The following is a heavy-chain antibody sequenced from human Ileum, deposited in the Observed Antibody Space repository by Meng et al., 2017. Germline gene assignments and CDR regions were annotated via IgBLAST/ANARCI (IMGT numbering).Heavy chain of an antibody. CDR1: GGSISNNY. V-gene: IGHV4-59*08. D-gene: IGHD6-19*01. CDR2: ISYSGTT. Sequence: QLQLQESGPGLVKTSETLSLPCTVSGGSISNNYWSWIRQPPGKGLEWIAYISYSGTTNYNPSLKSRVTISVDTSKNQFSLKLSSVTAADTAVYYCTRHMGYNSGWYYFDYWGQGTLVTVSS. J-gene: IGHJ4*02. CDR3: TRHMGYNSGWYYFDY.